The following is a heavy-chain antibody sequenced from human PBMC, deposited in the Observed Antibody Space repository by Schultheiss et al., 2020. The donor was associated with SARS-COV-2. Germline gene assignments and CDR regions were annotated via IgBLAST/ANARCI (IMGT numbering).Heavy chain of an antibody. CDR2: IYHSGST. Sequence: SQTLSLTCAVYGGSFSGYYWSWIRQPPGKGLEWIGSIYHSGSTYYNPSLKSRVTISVDTSKNQFSLKLSSVTAADTAVYFCARGRLTGIFRYLDHWGQGTLVTVSS. CDR3: ARGRLTGIFRYLDH. V-gene: IGHV4-34*01. CDR1: GGSFSGYY. D-gene: IGHD1-20*01. J-gene: IGHJ4*02.